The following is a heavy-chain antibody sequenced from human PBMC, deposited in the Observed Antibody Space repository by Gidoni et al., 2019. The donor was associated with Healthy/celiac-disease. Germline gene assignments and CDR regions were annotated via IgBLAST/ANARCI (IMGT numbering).Heavy chain of an antibody. V-gene: IGHV3-30*18. CDR3: AKDSSSSWLHYYYYYGMDV. J-gene: IGHJ6*02. D-gene: IGHD6-13*01. CDR1: GFTFSSYG. CDR2: ISYDGSNK. Sequence: QVQLVESGGGVVQPGRSLRLSCAASGFTFSSYGMPWVRQAPGKGLEWVAVISYDGSNKYYADSVKGRFTISRDNSKNTLYLQMNSLRAEDTAVYYCAKDSSSSWLHYYYYYGMDVWGQGTTVTVSS.